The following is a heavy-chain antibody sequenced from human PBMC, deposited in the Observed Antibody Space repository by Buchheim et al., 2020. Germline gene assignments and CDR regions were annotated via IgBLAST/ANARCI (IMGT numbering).Heavy chain of an antibody. CDR3: ARPGVGSSWYGVYDYYYYGMDV. Sequence: QVQLQQWGAGLLKPSETLSLTCAVYGGSFSGYYWSWIRQPPGKGLEWIGEINHSGSTNYHPSLKSRVTISVDTSKNQFSLKLSSVTAADTAVYYCARPGVGSSWYGVYDYYYYGMDVWGQGTT. J-gene: IGHJ6*02. CDR1: GGSFSGYY. CDR2: INHSGST. D-gene: IGHD6-13*01. V-gene: IGHV4-34*01.